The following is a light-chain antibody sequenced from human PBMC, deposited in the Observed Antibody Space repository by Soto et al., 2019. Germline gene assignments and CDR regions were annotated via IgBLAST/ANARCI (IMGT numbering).Light chain of an antibody. J-gene: IGKJ5*01. V-gene: IGKV2-30*01. CDR3: MQGTHWPIT. Sequence: DVVVTQSPLSLPVTLGQPASISCRSSQSLVYSDGNSSLNWFQQRPGQSPRRLIYKVSNRDSGVPARFSGSGSGTDFALKISRVEAEDVGVYYCMQGTHWPITFGQGTRLEIK. CDR2: KVS. CDR1: QSLVYSDGNSS.